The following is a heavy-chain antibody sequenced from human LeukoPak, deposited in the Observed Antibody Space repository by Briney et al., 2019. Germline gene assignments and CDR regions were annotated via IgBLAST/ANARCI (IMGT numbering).Heavy chain of an antibody. CDR3: ARGLISYGDYLDAFGI. CDR2: IYTSGST. CDR1: GGSISSFY. J-gene: IGHJ3*02. D-gene: IGHD4-17*01. Sequence: PSETLSLTCTVSGGSISSFYCSWIRQPAGQGLEWIGLIYTSGSTNYNPSLKSRVTMSVDTSKNQFSLKLSSVTAADTAVYYCARGLISYGDYLDAFGIWGQGTMVTVSS. V-gene: IGHV4-4*07.